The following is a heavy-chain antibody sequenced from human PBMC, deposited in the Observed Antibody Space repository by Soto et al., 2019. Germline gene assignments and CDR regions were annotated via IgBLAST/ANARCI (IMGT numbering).Heavy chain of an antibody. V-gene: IGHV3-15*07. CDR3: TTDGRPTPPNHFEY. CDR1: GFTFRNAW. D-gene: IGHD4-4*01. J-gene: IGHJ4*02. CDR2: IKTKADRGTP. Sequence: GGSLRLSCAVSGFTFRNAWMNWVRQAPGKGLEWVGRIKTKADRGTPDYSAPVKGRFSISRDDSKNTLYLEMNSLKTEDTAVYYCTTDGRPTPPNHFEYWGQGTLVTVSS.